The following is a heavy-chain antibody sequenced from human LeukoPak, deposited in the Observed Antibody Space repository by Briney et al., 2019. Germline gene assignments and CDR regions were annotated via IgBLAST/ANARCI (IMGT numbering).Heavy chain of an antibody. Sequence: PSETLSLTCTVSGGSISSYYWSWIRQPPGKGLEWIGYIYYSGSTNYNPSLTSRVTISVDTSKNQFSLKLSSVTAADTAVYYCARGSSDFDYWGQGTLVTVSS. CDR2: IYYSGST. V-gene: IGHV4-59*01. CDR3: ARGSSDFDY. D-gene: IGHD6-6*01. J-gene: IGHJ4*02. CDR1: GGSISSYY.